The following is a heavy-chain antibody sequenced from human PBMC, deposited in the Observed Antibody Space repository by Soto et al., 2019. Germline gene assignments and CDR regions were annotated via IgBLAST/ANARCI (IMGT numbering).Heavy chain of an antibody. Sequence: EVQLLESGGGLVQPGGSLRLSCAASGFTFSSYAMSWVRQAPGKGLEWVSAISGSGGSTYYAASVKGRFTISRDNSKNTLYLQMNSLIAEDTAVYYCAKDSDSSYEYGMDVWGQGTTVTVSS. D-gene: IGHD2-2*01. CDR2: ISGSGGST. V-gene: IGHV3-23*01. CDR3: AKDSDSSYEYGMDV. J-gene: IGHJ6*02. CDR1: GFTFSSYA.